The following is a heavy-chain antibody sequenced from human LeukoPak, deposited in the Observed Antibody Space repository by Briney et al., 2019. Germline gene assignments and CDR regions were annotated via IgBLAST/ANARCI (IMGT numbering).Heavy chain of an antibody. CDR3: AGSSRSDYSLPLGDY. V-gene: IGHV4-30-4*01. CDR2: IYYSGST. D-gene: IGHD3-22*01. Sequence: SETLSLTCTVSGGSISSGDYYWSWIRQPPGKGLEWIGYIYYSGSTYYNPSLKSRVTISVDTSKNQFSLKLSSVTAADTAVYYCAGSSRSDYSLPLGDYWGQGTLVTVSS. J-gene: IGHJ4*02. CDR1: GGSISSGDYY.